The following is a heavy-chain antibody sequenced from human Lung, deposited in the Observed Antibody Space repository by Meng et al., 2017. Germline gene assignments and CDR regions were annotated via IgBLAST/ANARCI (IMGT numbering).Heavy chain of an antibody. D-gene: IGHD6-6*01. Sequence: QVQLVQSGAELKRPGASVRVPCQASGYTFTDYYIQWLRQAPGQGLEWMGRMNPNSGDTKYAQKFQGRVTMTGYTSISTAYMELSRLTSDDTAVYYCAREGGSSSHFDYWGQGTLVTVSS. CDR1: GYTFTDYY. V-gene: IGHV1-2*06. CDR3: AREGGSSSHFDY. J-gene: IGHJ4*02. CDR2: MNPNSGDT.